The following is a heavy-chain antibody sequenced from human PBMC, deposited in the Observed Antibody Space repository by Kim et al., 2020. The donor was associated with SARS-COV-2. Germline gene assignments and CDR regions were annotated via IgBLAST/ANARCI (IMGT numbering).Heavy chain of an antibody. CDR1: GYTFTSYA. J-gene: IGHJ5*02. D-gene: IGHD6-13*01. V-gene: IGHV1-3*01. CDR3: ARPIAAAGKGWFDP. Sequence: ASVKVSCKASGYTFTSYAMHWVRQAPGQRLEWMGWINAGNGNTKYSQKFQGRVTITRDTSASTAYMELSSLRSEDTAVYYCARPIAAAGKGWFDPWGQGTLVTVSS. CDR2: INAGNGNT.